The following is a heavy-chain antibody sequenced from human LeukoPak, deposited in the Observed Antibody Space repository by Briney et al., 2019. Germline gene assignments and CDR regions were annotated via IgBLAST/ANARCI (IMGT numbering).Heavy chain of an antibody. CDR2: VYYSGST. V-gene: IGHV4-30-4*07. CDR1: GGSISSGGYS. D-gene: IGHD3-22*01. Sequence: SETLSLTCAVSGGSISSGGYSWSWIRQPPGKGLEWIGYVYYSGSTYYNPSLKSRVTISVDTSKNQFSLKLSSVTAADTAVYYCARRSRGTMIVVATLFDYWGQGTLVTVSS. CDR3: ARRSRGTMIVVATLFDY. J-gene: IGHJ4*02.